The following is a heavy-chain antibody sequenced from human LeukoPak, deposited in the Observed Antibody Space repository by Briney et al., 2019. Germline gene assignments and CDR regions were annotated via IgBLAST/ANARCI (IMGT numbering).Heavy chain of an antibody. J-gene: IGHJ6*02. CDR1: GGSISSYS. CDR3: ARDIQLWPYYYYYGMDV. V-gene: IGHV4-4*07. Sequence: SETLSLTCTVSGGSISSYSWSWIRQPAGKGLEWIGRFYTSGSTNYNPSLKSRVTMSVDTSKNQFSLKLSSVTAADTAVYYCARDIQLWPYYYYYGMDVWGQGTTVTVSS. D-gene: IGHD5-18*01. CDR2: FYTSGST.